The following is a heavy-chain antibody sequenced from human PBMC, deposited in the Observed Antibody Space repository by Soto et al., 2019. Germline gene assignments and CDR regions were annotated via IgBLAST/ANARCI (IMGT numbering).Heavy chain of an antibody. CDR1: GGTFSSYA. V-gene: IGHV1-69*13. D-gene: IGHD3-16*01. Sequence: SVKVSRKASGGTFSSYAISWVRQAPGQGLEWMGGIILIFGTAKYAQKFQGRVTITADESTSTAYMELISLRSEDTAVYYCAEVWVVSNSYSSYGMDVWGQGTTVTVSS. J-gene: IGHJ6*02. CDR2: IILIFGTA. CDR3: AEVWVVSNSYSSYGMDV.